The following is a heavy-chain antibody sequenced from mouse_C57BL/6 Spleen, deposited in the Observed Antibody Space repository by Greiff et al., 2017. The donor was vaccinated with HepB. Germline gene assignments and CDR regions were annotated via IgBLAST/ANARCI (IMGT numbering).Heavy chain of an antibody. D-gene: IGHD1-3*01. CDR3: ARAGPYKGFAY. Sequence: QVQLQQPGAELVRPGSSVKLSCKASGYTFTSYWMHWVKQRPIQGLEWIGNIDPSDSETHYNQKFKDKATLTVDKSSSTAYMQLSSLTSEDSAVYYCARAGPYKGFAYWGQGTLVTVSA. CDR2: IDPSDSET. J-gene: IGHJ3*01. V-gene: IGHV1-52*01. CDR1: GYTFTSYW.